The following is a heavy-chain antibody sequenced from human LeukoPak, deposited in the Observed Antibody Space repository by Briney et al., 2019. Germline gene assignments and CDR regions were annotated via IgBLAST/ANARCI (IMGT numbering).Heavy chain of an antibody. J-gene: IGHJ5*02. Sequence: ASVKVSCKASGYSFTDKYMHWVRQAPGQGLEWMGWINPNSGGTNYAQKFQGRVTMTTDTSMSTAYMELSRLTSDDTAVYYRARGRRSSWYPSGLWFDPWGQGTLVTVSS. V-gene: IGHV1-2*02. D-gene: IGHD6-13*01. CDR3: ARGRRSSWYPSGLWFDP. CDR1: GYSFTDKY. CDR2: INPNSGGT.